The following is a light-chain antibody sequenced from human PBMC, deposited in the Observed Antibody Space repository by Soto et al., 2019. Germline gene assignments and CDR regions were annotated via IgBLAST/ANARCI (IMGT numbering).Light chain of an antibody. V-gene: IGLV2-11*01. CDR2: DVS. Sequence: QSALTQPRSVSGSPGQSVTISCTGTSGYVGYYNYVSWYQQHPGKAPKVMIYDVSERPSGVPDRFSGSKSGNTASLTISGLQAEDEADYYCCSYAGSPRYVFGTGTKVTVL. CDR3: CSYAGSPRYV. J-gene: IGLJ1*01. CDR1: SGYVGYYNY.